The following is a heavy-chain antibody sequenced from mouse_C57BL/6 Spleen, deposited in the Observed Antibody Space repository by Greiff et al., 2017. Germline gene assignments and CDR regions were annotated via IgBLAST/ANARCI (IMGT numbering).Heavy chain of an antibody. D-gene: IGHD4-1*01. Sequence: EVQLQQSGPGLAKPSQTLSITFSVTGYSITSDYWNWIWKYPGNKLEYMGYISNSGSPYNNTSLKSRISITRDTSKNQYYLQLNSVTTEDTATYYCARMAGRDYYFDFWGQGTTRTVSS. CDR3: ARMAGRDYYFDF. V-gene: IGHV3-8*01. CDR1: GYSITSDY. J-gene: IGHJ2*01. CDR2: ISNSGSP.